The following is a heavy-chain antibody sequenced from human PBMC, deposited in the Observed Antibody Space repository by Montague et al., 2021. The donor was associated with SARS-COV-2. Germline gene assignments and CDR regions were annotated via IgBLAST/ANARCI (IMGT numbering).Heavy chain of an antibody. V-gene: IGHV3-20*04. D-gene: IGHD3-10*01. CDR2: ITWNGINT. J-gene: IGHJ4*02. Sequence: SRRLSCASSGFPFDVYGMSWVRQVPGKGLEWASGITWNGINTGYVDAVKGRFTISRDNAKKSLYLEMKSLRVEDTALYYCTRGFRGGPFDCWGQGSLVTVSS. CDR3: TRGFRGGPFDC. CDR1: GFPFDVYG.